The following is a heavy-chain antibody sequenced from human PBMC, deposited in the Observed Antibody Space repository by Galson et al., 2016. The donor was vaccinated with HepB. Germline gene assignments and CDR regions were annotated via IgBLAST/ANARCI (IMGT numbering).Heavy chain of an antibody. J-gene: IGHJ6*02. CDR1: GFTFTKFW. V-gene: IGHV3-74*03. CDR2: INSDDSDI. D-gene: IGHD3-22*01. Sequence: SLRLSCAASGFTFTKFWMHWFRQVPGKGPVWIARINSDDSDITYADSVKGRFTISRDNAKNSVYLQMNSLRHEDTAVSYCARDRLIHAGMVVWGQGTTVTVSS. CDR3: ARDRLIHAGMVV.